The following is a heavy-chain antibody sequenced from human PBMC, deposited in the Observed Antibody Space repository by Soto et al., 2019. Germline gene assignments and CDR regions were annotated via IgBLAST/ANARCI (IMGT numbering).Heavy chain of an antibody. CDR2: IYSGGST. J-gene: IGHJ3*02. CDR1: GFTVSSNY. D-gene: IGHD3-22*01. CDR3: AKEDHYDSSGYYFDAFDI. Sequence: GGSLRLSCAASGFTVSSNYMSWVRQAPGKGLEWVSVIYSGGSTYYTDSVKGRFTISRDNSKNTLYLQMNSLRAEDTAVYYCAKEDHYDSSGYYFDAFDIWGQGTMVTVSS. V-gene: IGHV3-53*01.